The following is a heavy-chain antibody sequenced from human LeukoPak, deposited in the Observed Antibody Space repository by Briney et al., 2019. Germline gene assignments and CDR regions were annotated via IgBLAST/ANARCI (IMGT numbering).Heavy chain of an antibody. CDR3: ARDRTSIKAFDI. V-gene: IGHV4-38-2*02. CDR1: GYSISSGYY. J-gene: IGHJ3*02. Sequence: SETLSPTCTVSGYSISSGYYWGWIRQPPGKGLEWIGSIYHSGSTYYNPSLKSRVTISVDTSKNQFSLKLSSVTAADTAVYYCARDRTSIKAFDIWGQGTVVTVSS. CDR2: IYHSGST. D-gene: IGHD6-6*01.